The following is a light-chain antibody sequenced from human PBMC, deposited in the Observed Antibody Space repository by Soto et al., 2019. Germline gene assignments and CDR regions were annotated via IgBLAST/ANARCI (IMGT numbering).Light chain of an antibody. V-gene: IGKV3-11*01. Sequence: EVVLTQSPATLSLSPGERATLSCGASQSVDSYLVWYQQKPGQAPRLLIFGASNRATGIPARFSGSGSGTDFTLTTNSLEPDDFAVYYCQQRDSWPITFGQGTRLEIK. J-gene: IGKJ5*01. CDR2: GAS. CDR1: QSVDSY. CDR3: QQRDSWPIT.